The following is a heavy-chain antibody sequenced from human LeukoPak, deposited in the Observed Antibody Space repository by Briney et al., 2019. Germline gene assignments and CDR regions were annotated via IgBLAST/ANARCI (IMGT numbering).Heavy chain of an antibody. J-gene: IGHJ4*02. CDR2: LSSDGRDP. Sequence: GGSLRLSCAASGFTFSNYWMHWVRQAPGEGLVWVSRLSSDGRDPSYADSVQGRFTISRDNAKNTLYVQMNSLRAEDTAMYYCARGVYEEDVNYWGQGTLVTISS. D-gene: IGHD6-13*01. V-gene: IGHV3-74*01. CDR1: GFTFSNYW. CDR3: ARGVYEEDVNY.